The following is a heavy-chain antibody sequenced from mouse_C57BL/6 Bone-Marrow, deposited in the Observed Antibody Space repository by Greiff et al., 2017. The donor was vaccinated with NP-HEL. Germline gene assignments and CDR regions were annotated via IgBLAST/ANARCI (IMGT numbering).Heavy chain of an antibody. CDR2: INYDGSST. V-gene: IGHV5-16*01. CDR3: AREGGLRRRTYAMDY. CDR1: GFTFSDYY. Sequence: EVQLVESEGGLVQPGSSMKLSCTTSGFTFSDYYMAWVRQVPEKGLDWVANINYDGSSTYYLDSFKSRFIISRDNAKNILYLQMSSLKSEDTATYYCAREGGLRRRTYAMDYWCQGTSVTVYS. J-gene: IGHJ4*01. D-gene: IGHD2-4*01.